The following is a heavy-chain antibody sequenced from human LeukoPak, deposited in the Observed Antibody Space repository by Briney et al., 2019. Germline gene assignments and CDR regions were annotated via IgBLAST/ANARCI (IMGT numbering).Heavy chain of an antibody. D-gene: IGHD3-10*01. V-gene: IGHV3-23*01. J-gene: IGHJ4*02. CDR1: GFTFSSYG. CDR3: VQGTRRGATTMVRGVIGKSYYFDS. Sequence: QAGGSLRLSCAASGFTFSSYGMSWVRQAPGKGLEWVSAISGGAISTYYADSVKGRFTISRDNSKNTLYLQMNSLRAADTALYYCVQGTRRGATTMVRGVIGKSYYFDSWGQGTLVTVSS. CDR2: ISGGAIST.